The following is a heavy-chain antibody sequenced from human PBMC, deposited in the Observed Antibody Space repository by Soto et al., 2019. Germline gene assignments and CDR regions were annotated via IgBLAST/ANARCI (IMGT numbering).Heavy chain of an antibody. J-gene: IGHJ4*02. CDR1: GFTFSSFA. CDR3: AGPGYSSQDY. D-gene: IGHD5-18*01. Sequence: GGSLRLSCAASGFTFSSFALSWVRQAPGKGLEWVSAISGSGDGIDYADSVKGQFTISRDNSKNTLYLQMDSLRAGDTAVYYCAGPGYSSQDYWGQGTLVTVSS. V-gene: IGHV3-23*01. CDR2: ISGSGDGI.